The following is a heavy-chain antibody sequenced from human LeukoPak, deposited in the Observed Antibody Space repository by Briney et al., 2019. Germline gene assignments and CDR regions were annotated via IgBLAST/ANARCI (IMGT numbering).Heavy chain of an antibody. CDR3: ARSLTAYSSSYPFDY. CDR2: IYYSGST. J-gene: IGHJ4*02. Sequence: PLETLSLTCTVSGGSINSYYWSWIRQPPGKGLEWIGYIYYSGSTNYNPSLESRVTISVDTSKNHFSLKLSSLTAADTAVYFCARSLTAYSSSYPFDYWGQGALVSVSS. CDR1: GGSINSYY. V-gene: IGHV4-59*12. D-gene: IGHD6-13*01.